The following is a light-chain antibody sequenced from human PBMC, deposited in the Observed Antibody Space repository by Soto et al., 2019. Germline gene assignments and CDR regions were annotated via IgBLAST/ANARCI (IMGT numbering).Light chain of an antibody. CDR3: QQYDSVPLT. Sequence: DIVMTQSPDSLAVSLGERATINCKSSQSVLYSSDNKNYLAWYQQKAGQPPKLLIYWASTRESGVPDRFSGSGSGTDFTLTISSVQAEDVAVYYCQQYDSVPLTFGGGTKVEIK. CDR2: WAS. CDR1: QSVLYSSDNKNY. V-gene: IGKV4-1*01. J-gene: IGKJ4*01.